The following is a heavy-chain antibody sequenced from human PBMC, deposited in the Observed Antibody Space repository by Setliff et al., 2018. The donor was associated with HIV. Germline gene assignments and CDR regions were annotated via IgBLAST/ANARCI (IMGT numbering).Heavy chain of an antibody. CDR2: IKQDGSDM. Sequence: GGSLRLSCVASGLPFYNYWMTWLRRAPGRGLEWVANIKQDGSDMHYIESVKGRFTIFRDNAKNSVFLQMNSLRAEDTGVYYCARGVIETDYDYVDIYYYNYMDVWGKGTTVTVSS. CDR3: ARGVIETDYDYVDIYYYNYMDV. J-gene: IGHJ6*03. CDR1: GLPFYNYW. D-gene: IGHD5-12*01. V-gene: IGHV3-7*01.